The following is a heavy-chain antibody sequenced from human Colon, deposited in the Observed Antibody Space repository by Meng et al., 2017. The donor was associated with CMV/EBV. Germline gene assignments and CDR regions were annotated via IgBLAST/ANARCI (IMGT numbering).Heavy chain of an antibody. V-gene: IGHV3-48*03. CDR1: GFTFMNDE. D-gene: IGHD3-10*01. Sequence: GESLKISCVGSGFTFMNDEMNWVRQAPGKGLEWVAYISSSGSTRLYADSVKGRFTVSRDNAKNSVYLQMSSLRVEDTAIYYCANVDYNYYYAMDVWGLGTTVTVS. J-gene: IGHJ6*02. CDR3: ANVDYNYYYAMDV. CDR2: ISSSGSTR.